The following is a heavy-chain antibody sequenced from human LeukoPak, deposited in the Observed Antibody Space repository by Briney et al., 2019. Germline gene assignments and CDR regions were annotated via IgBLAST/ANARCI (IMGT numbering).Heavy chain of an antibody. J-gene: IGHJ4*02. Sequence: ASVKVSCKASGYTFTSYDMNWVRQATGQGLEWMGWMNPNSGDTGYAQKFQGRVTMTRNTSISTVYMEVSSLGSEDTAVYYCARFPRGWDPDYWGQGTLVTVSS. V-gene: IGHV1-8*01. CDR1: GYTFTSYD. CDR3: ARFPRGWDPDY. CDR2: MNPNSGDT. D-gene: IGHD6-19*01.